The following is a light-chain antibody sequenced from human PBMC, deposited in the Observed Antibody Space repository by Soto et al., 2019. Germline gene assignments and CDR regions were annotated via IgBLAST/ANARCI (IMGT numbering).Light chain of an antibody. V-gene: IGKV1-5*01. CDR2: DAS. CDR1: QSISSW. J-gene: IGKJ5*01. Sequence: DIQMTQSPSTLSASVGDRVTITCRASQSISSWLAWYQQKPEKAPKLLIYDASSLESWVPSMFSGSGSGTEFTLTISSLQPDDFATYYCQQYNSYSPGYTFGQGTRLEIK. CDR3: QQYNSYSPGYT.